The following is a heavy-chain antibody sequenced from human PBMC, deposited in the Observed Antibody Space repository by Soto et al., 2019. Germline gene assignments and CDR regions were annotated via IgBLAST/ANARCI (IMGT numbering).Heavy chain of an antibody. Sequence: SETLSLTCAVSGGSISSSNWWSWVRQPPGKGLEWIGEIYHSGSTNYNPSLKSRVTISVDRSKNQFSLKLSSVTAADTAVYYCARFNSGSYYEAFDIWGQGTMVTVS. CDR1: GGSISSSNW. CDR3: ARFNSGSYYEAFDI. J-gene: IGHJ3*02. CDR2: IYHSGST. V-gene: IGHV4-4*02. D-gene: IGHD1-26*01.